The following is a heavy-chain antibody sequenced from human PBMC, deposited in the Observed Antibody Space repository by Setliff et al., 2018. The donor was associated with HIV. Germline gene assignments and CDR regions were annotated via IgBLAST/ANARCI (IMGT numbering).Heavy chain of an antibody. V-gene: IGHV4-4*07. J-gene: IGHJ4*02. Sequence: SETLSLTCTVSGGSMSPYYWSWIRQGDGIGLEWIGRIYGSGGTIYNPSLRSRVTMSVDVSKNQFSLKLNAVTAADTAVYYCARRPPLTTGREYYFDFWGQGTLVT. CDR3: ARRPPLTTGREYYFDF. CDR1: GGSMSPYY. CDR2: IYGSGGT. D-gene: IGHD1-1*01.